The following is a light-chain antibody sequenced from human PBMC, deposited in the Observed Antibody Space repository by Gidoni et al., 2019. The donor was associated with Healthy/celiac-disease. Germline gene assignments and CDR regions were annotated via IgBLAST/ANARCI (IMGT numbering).Light chain of an antibody. Sequence: DIVMTQSPFSLLVTPGEPASIYCRSSQSLLHSNGYNYLDWYLQKPGQSPQLLIYLGSNRDCGVPDRFSGSGSGTDFTLKISRVEAEDVGIYYCMQALQTPSTFGPGTKVDIK. CDR2: LGS. CDR3: MQALQTPST. V-gene: IGKV2-28*01. CDR1: QSLLHSNGYNY. J-gene: IGKJ3*01.